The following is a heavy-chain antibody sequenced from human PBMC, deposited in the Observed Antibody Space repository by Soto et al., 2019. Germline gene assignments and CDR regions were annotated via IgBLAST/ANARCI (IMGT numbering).Heavy chain of an antibody. V-gene: IGHV1-18*04. CDR1: GYSFTNYD. J-gene: IGHJ4*02. CDR2: ISTHTHNT. D-gene: IGHD5-12*01. Sequence: VASVKVSCKASGYSFTNYDIHWVRQAPGQGLEWMGWISTHTHNTNYVQKFQGRVTMTADTSTSTVYMDLRSLRSDDTAVYYCARERGRWLQFDYWGQGTLVTVSS. CDR3: ARERGRWLQFDY.